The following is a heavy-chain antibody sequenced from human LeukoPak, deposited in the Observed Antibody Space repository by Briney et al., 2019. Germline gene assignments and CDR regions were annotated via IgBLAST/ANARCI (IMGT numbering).Heavy chain of an antibody. Sequence: GGSLRLSCATSGFTFSSYSMNWVRQAPGKGLEWVSSISSSSSYIYYADSVKGRFTISRDNAKNSLYLQMNSLRAEDTAVYYCARDLSSGFEVNWYFDLWGRGTLVTVSS. D-gene: IGHD6-19*01. CDR1: GFTFSSYS. CDR2: ISSSSSYI. CDR3: ARDLSSGFEVNWYFDL. V-gene: IGHV3-21*01. J-gene: IGHJ2*01.